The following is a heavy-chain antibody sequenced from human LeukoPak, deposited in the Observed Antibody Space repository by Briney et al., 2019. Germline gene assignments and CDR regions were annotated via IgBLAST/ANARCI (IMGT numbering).Heavy chain of an antibody. CDR1: GGSFSSFY. CDR2: IYYSGIT. V-gene: IGHV4-59*08. Sequence: ESGPGLVKPSETLSLTCSVSGGSFSSFYWSWVRQPPGKGLEWIGCIYYSGITNYNPSLKSRVTISVDTSKNQFSLKLSSVTAADTAVYYCARPRYYYIDAFDIWGQGTMVTVSS. D-gene: IGHD3-22*01. J-gene: IGHJ3*02. CDR3: ARPRYYYIDAFDI.